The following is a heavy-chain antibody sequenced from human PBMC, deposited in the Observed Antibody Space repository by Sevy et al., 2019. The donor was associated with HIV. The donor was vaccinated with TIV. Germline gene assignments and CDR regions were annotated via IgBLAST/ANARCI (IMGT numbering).Heavy chain of an antibody. D-gene: IGHD6-19*01. Sequence: GGSLRLSCAASGFTFDDFAMHWVRQVPGKGLEWVSGLNWDSGSVAYADSVKGRFTISRHNAKNALFLHMNSLRAEDTALYYCAKDIGATGIAVVANWGQGIQVTLCS. CDR1: GFTFDDFA. J-gene: IGHJ4*02. CDR2: LNWDSGSV. CDR3: AKDIGATGIAVVAN. V-gene: IGHV3-9*01.